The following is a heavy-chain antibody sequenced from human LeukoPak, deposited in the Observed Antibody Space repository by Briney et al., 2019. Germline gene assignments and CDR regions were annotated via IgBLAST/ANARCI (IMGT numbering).Heavy chain of an antibody. CDR1: GFTFTDCY. D-gene: IGHD1-26*01. CDR3: ARESGSFDY. Sequence: GGSVRLSCEASGFTFTDCYMSWVRQAPGKGLEWVATIKYDGTVVNVVDSVKGRFTISRDNAKHSLFLQMNSLKTEDTAVYYCARESGSFDYWGQGTLVTVSS. CDR2: IKYDGTVV. J-gene: IGHJ4*02. V-gene: IGHV3-7*03.